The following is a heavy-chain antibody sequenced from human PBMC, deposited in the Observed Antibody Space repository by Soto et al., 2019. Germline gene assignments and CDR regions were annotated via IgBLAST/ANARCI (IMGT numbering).Heavy chain of an antibody. CDR2: IYDSGS. Sequence: QVQLQESGPGLVKPSETLPLTCTVSGASISGHFWSWIRQPPGKGLEWIAYIYDSGSSYNPSLKSRVTISVDTSKTPFSLKLTSVIAADSDVYYCAINADVWGQGTTVTVSS. V-gene: IGHV4-59*08. CDR1: GASISGHF. J-gene: IGHJ6*02. CDR3: AINADV.